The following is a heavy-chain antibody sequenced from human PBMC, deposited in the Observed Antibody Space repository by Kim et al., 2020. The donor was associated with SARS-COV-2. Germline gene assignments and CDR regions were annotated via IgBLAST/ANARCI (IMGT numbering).Heavy chain of an antibody. CDR1: GFTFSSYS. J-gene: IGHJ5*02. V-gene: IGHV3-21*01. Sequence: GGSLRLSCAASGFTFSSYSMNWVRQAPGKGLEWVSSISSSSSYIYYADSVKGRFTISRDNAKNSLYLQMNSLRAEDTAVYYCASERINCSGGSCYSSSLGFDPWGQGTLVTVPS. CDR3: ASERINCSGGSCYSSSLGFDP. D-gene: IGHD2-15*01. CDR2: ISSSSSYI.